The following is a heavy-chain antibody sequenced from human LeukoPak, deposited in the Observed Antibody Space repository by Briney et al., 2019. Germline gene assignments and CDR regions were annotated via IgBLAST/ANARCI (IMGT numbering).Heavy chain of an antibody. Sequence: ASVKVSCKASGYTFTSYDINWVRQATGQGLEWMGWMNPNSGNTGYAQKFQGRVTITADKSTSTAYMELSSLRSEDTAVYYCAREMGFHDSSGNDAFDIWGQGTMVTVSS. J-gene: IGHJ3*02. CDR3: AREMGFHDSSGNDAFDI. V-gene: IGHV1-8*01. CDR2: MNPNSGNT. CDR1: GYTFTSYD. D-gene: IGHD3-22*01.